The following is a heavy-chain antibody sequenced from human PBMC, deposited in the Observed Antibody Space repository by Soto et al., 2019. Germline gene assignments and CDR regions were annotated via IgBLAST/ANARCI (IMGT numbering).Heavy chain of an antibody. CDR1: GGSISSGGYY. J-gene: IGHJ6*02. CDR3: ARVCGGDCHYGMDV. Sequence: SETLSLTCTVSGGSISSGGYYWSWIRQHPGKGLEWIGYIYYSGSTYYNPSLKSRVTISVDTSKNQFSLKLSSVTAADTAVYYCARVCGGDCHYGMDVCAQGTSVTVSS. V-gene: IGHV4-31*03. D-gene: IGHD2-21*02. CDR2: IYYSGST.